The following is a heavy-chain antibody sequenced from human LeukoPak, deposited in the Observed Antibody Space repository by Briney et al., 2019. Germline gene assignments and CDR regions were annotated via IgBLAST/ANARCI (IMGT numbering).Heavy chain of an antibody. CDR3: ARDSSGWYHWFDP. D-gene: IGHD6-19*01. Sequence: PSETLSLTCTVSGGSITSGSYYWTWIRQSAGKGLEWIGRIYVSGATKYNPSLKSRVTISVDTSKNQFSLKLTSVTAADTAVYYCARDSSGWYHWFDPWGQGTLVTVSS. V-gene: IGHV4-61*10. CDR2: IYVSGAT. CDR1: GGSITSGSYY. J-gene: IGHJ5*02.